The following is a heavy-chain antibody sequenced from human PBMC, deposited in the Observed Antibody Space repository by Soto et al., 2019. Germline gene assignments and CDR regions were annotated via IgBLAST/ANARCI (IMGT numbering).Heavy chain of an antibody. CDR1: GFTFSDY. CDR3: ARVTDGMDV. D-gene: IGHD5-18*01. Sequence: QVQLVESGGGLVKPGGSLRLSCAASGFTFSDYMSWIRQAPGKGLEWLSYISVDGYTIYYADSVRGRFTISRDNAKNSLYLQMNSLRAEDTAVYYCARVTDGMDVWGQGITVTISS. CDR2: ISVDGYTI. J-gene: IGHJ6*02. V-gene: IGHV3-11*01.